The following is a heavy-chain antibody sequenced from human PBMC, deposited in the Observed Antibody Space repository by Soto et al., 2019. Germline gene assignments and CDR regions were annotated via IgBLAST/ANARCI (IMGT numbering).Heavy chain of an antibody. V-gene: IGHV4-4*07. J-gene: IGHJ4*02. CDR3: ARERVVVVPAAPLSYYFDY. Sequence: SETLSLTCTVSGGSISSYYWSWTRQPAGKGLEWIGRIYTSGSTNYNPSLKSRVTMSVDTSKNQFSLKLSSVTAADTAVYYCARERVVVVPAAPLSYYFDYWGQGTLVTVSS. CDR2: IYTSGST. CDR1: GGSISSYY. D-gene: IGHD2-2*01.